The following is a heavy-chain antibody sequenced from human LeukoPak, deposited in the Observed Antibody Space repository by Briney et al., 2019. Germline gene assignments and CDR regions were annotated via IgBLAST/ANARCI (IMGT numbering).Heavy chain of an antibody. CDR3: AKTDYDFAGV. J-gene: IGHJ3*01. Sequence: PGGSLRLSCAASGFTFSSYGMLWVRQAPGKGLEGVAFIRYDGSNKYYADSVKGRFTISRDNSKNTLYLQMNSLRAEDTAVYYCAKTDYDFAGVWGQGTMVTVSS. CDR2: IRYDGSNK. CDR1: GFTFSSYG. V-gene: IGHV3-30*02. D-gene: IGHD3-3*01.